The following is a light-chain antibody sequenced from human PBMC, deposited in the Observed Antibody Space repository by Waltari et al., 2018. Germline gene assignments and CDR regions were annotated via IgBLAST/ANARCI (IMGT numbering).Light chain of an antibody. V-gene: IGKV1-12*01. J-gene: IGKJ3*01. Sequence: IQMTQSPSSVSASVGDRVPITCRASQGISGWLAWYQQKPGKAPKLLIYAAARLQSGVPSRFSGSGSGTDFTLAISSLQPEDFATYYCQQANSFPYTFGPGTKVDFK. CDR3: QQANSFPYT. CDR2: AAA. CDR1: QGISGW.